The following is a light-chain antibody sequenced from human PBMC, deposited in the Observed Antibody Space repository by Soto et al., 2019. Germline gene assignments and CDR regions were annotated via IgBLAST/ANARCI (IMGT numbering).Light chain of an antibody. CDR1: YNDVGAYDF. J-gene: IGLJ3*02. CDR3: ASHTTSGTWV. CDR2: QVS. V-gene: IGLV2-14*01. Sequence: SALTQAASASGSPGQSITISCSGTYNDVGAYDFVSWYQQHPGKAPKLMIFQVSNRPSGVSGRFSGSKSGNTASLTISGLQAEDEAHYYCASHTTSGTWVFGGGTKVTVL.